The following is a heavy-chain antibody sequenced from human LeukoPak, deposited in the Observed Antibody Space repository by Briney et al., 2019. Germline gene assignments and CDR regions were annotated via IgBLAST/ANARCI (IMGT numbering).Heavy chain of an antibody. CDR3: AKEGDTALVTGYFDL. Sequence: ASVKVSCKASGGTFGSSVISWVRQAPGQGLEWMGGIIPIFGTAHYAQKFQGRITITADESTSTVYMEMSSLRSEDTAMYYCAKEGDTALVTGYFDLWGRGTVVTVSS. CDR1: GGTFGSSV. V-gene: IGHV1-69*01. J-gene: IGHJ2*01. CDR2: IIPIFGTA. D-gene: IGHD5-18*01.